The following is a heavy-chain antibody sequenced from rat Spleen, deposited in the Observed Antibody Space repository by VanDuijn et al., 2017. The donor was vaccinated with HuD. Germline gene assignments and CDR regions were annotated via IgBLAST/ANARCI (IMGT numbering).Heavy chain of an antibody. CDR2: IWAGGGT. Sequence: QVQLKESGPGLVQPSQTLSLTCTVSGFPLSTYHVSWVRQPPGKSLVWMGTIWAGGGTNYNSDVQSRLSISRDTSKSQVFLKMNRLQPEDTGTYYCARHDFSGDVDFDYWGQGVMVTVSS. D-gene: IGHD1-1*01. J-gene: IGHJ2*01. CDR1: GFPLSTYH. CDR3: ARHDFSGDVDFDY. V-gene: IGHV2-72*01.